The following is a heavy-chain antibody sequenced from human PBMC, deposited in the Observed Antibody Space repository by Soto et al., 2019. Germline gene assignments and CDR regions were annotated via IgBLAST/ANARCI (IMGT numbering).Heavy chain of an antibody. J-gene: IGHJ4*02. D-gene: IGHD2-21*01. V-gene: IGHV1-46*03. Sequence: VQVSCTASGYTFTSYYMHWVPQAPGQGPEWMGIINPSGGSTSYAQKFQGRVTMTRDTSTSTVYMELSSLRAEDTAVYYCARDLSKGYYSPGPHFDYWGQGTLVTVSS. CDR1: GYTFTSYY. CDR2: INPSGGST. CDR3: ARDLSKGYYSPGPHFDY.